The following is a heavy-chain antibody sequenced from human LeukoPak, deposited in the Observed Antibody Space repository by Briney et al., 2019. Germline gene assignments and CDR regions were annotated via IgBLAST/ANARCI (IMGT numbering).Heavy chain of an antibody. CDR2: IWSDSAEI. CDR1: GFIFSRYT. D-gene: IGHD3-3*02. V-gene: IGHV3-21*01. CDR3: ARDFFHSDISRPFDY. Sequence: GGSLRLSCAASGFIFSRYTINWVRQAPGKGLEWVSSIWSDSAEIHYADSVKGRFTISRDNAKDSLYLQMNSLRAEDSAAYYCARDFFHSDISRPFDYWGQGTLVTVSS. J-gene: IGHJ4*02.